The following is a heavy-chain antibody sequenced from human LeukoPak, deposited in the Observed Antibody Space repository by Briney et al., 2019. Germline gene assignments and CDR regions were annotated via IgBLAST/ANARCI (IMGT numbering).Heavy chain of an antibody. Sequence: ASVKVSCKASGYTFTAHYIHWVRQAPGQGLEWMGWIDPNSGGTNYAQKFLGSVTMTGDTSINTAFMELNRLRYDDTAIYYCARGRGTTMVRGVITNDFDLWGRGSLVTVSS. D-gene: IGHD3-10*01. CDR3: ARGRGTTMVRGVITNDFDL. CDR2: IDPNSGGT. V-gene: IGHV1-2*02. CDR1: GYTFTAHY. J-gene: IGHJ2*01.